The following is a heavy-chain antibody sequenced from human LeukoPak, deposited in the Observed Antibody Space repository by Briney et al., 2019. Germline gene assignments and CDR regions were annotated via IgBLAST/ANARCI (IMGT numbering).Heavy chain of an antibody. J-gene: IGHJ3*02. V-gene: IGHV3-7*01. CDR1: GFTFRSYW. Sequence: GGSLRLSCTASGFTFRSYWMSWVRQAPGKGLEWVANINQHGSEKYYVDSVKGRLTISRDNAKNSLFLQLNSLRAEDTAVYYCARNVDAFDIWGQGTMVTVSP. CDR2: INQHGSEK. CDR3: ARNVDAFDI.